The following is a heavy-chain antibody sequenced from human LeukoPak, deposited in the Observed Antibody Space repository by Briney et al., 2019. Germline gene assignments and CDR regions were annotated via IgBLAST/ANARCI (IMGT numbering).Heavy chain of an antibody. Sequence: GGSLRLSCAASGLTFSSYNMNWVRQAPGKGLEWVSYISSSSATIYYADSVKGRFTISRDNAKNSLYLQMNSLRAEDTAVYYCARGNVGIEYWGQGTLVTVSS. V-gene: IGHV3-48*04. D-gene: IGHD6-13*01. CDR3: ARGNVGIEY. CDR2: ISSSSATI. J-gene: IGHJ4*02. CDR1: GLTFSSYN.